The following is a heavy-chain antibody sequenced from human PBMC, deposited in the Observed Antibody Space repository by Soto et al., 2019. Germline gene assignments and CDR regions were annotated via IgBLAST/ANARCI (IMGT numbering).Heavy chain of an antibody. V-gene: IGHV4-34*01. CDR2: VYYSGTT. J-gene: IGHJ5*02. CDR3: ARLRPPGNWFDP. CDR1: GGSFSGYY. Sequence: TSETLSLTCAVYGGSFSGYYWSWIRQPPGKGLEWIGDVYYSGTTNYNPSLKSRVTISVDTSKNQFSLRLSSVTAADTAVYYCARLRPPGNWFDPWGQGTLVTVSS.